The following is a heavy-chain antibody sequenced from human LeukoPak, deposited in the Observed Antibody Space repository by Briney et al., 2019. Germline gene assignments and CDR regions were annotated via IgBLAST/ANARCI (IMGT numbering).Heavy chain of an antibody. J-gene: IGHJ6*03. CDR2: ISSSSSYI. CDR1: GFTFRSYG. D-gene: IGHD3-22*01. V-gene: IGHV3-21*01. CDR3: ARYCYDSSGHLTAYYYYYIDV. Sequence: GGSLRLSCAASGFTFRSYGMNWARPAPGKGLEWVSSISSSSSYIYYPESVKGRFPIPRHNAKNSLYLQMNSLRSDDTSAYYWARYCYDSSGHLTAYYYYYIDVWGEGTTVTVSS.